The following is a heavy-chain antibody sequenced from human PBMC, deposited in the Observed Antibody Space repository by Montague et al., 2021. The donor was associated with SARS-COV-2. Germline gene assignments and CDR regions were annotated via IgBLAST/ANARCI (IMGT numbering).Heavy chain of an antibody. Sequence: SETLSLTSSVSGGSFSSSSYYWGWIRQPPGKGPEWIGSIYYSGSTNYNPSLKSRVTMSVDTSKKQFSLRLTSVTAADTAVYYCARHRTYSDEVWGTHRYTPDSWGQGTLVTVSS. CDR2: IYYSGST. J-gene: IGHJ4*02. V-gene: IGHV4-39*01. CDR1: GGSFSSSSYY. CDR3: ARHRTYSDEVWGTHRYTPDS. D-gene: IGHD3-16*02.